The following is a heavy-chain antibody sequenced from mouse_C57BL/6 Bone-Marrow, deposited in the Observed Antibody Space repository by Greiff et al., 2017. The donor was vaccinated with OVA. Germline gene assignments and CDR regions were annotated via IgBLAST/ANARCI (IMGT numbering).Heavy chain of an antibody. V-gene: IGHV1-69*01. D-gene: IGHD2-4*01. J-gene: IGHJ4*01. CDR3: ASGLRRDYYAMDY. CDR2: IDPSDSYT. Sequence: VQLQQPGAELVMPGASVKLSCKASGYTFTSYWMHWVKQRPGPGLEWIGEIDPSDSYTNYNQKFKGKSTLTVDKSSSTAYMQLSSLTSEDSAVYYCASGLRRDYYAMDYWGQGTSVTVSS. CDR1: GYTFTSYW.